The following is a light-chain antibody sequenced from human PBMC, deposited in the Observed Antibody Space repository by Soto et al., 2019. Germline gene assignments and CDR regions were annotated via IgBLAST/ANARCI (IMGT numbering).Light chain of an antibody. CDR1: QSIRNY. CDR3: QQCYMGWT. CDR2: AAS. V-gene: IGKV1-39*01. Sequence: DMQMTQSPSSLSASVGDRVTITCRASQSIRNYLNWYQQKPGKAPKLLIYAASSLQIGVLPRFSGTGSGTEFTFSITSLQPEDFGTYYCQQCYMGWTFGQGTKVDIK. J-gene: IGKJ1*01.